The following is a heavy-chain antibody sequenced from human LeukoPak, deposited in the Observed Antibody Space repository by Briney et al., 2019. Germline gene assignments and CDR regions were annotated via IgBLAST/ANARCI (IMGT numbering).Heavy chain of an antibody. CDR3: ARGPVGGTTYNDGDAFDI. J-gene: IGHJ3*02. D-gene: IGHD1-7*01. CDR2: INHSGST. CDR1: GGSFSGYY. Sequence: PSETPSLTCAVYGGSFSGYYWSWIRQPPGKGLEWIGEINHSGSTNYNPSLKSRVTISVDTSKNQFSLKLSSVTAADTAVYYCARGPVGGTTYNDGDAFDIWGQGTMVTVSS. V-gene: IGHV4-34*01.